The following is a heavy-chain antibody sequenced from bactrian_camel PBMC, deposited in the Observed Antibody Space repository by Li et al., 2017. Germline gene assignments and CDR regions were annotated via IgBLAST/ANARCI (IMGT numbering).Heavy chain of an antibody. CDR1: GFDFEDYP. D-gene: IGHD6*01. V-gene: IGHV3S6*01. CDR2: INSNGNR. Sequence: HVQLVESGGGLARPGGSLTLSCATSGFDFEDYPMTWVRQTSGKGLEWVAGINSNGNRLYGDSVVGRFTVSEDNAKRTLYLQMNSLKLEDRGMYYCAAAECNYRVSPLRQADSYDYWGQGTQVTVS. CDR3: AAAECNYRVSPLRQADSYDY. J-gene: IGHJ4*01.